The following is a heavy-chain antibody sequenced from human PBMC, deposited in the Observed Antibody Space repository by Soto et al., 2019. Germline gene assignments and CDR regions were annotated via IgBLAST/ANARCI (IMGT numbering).Heavy chain of an antibody. CDR1: GGSISSSSYY. Sequence: SETLSLTCTVSGGSISSSSYYWGWIRQPPGKGLEWIGSIYYSGSTYYNPSLKSRVTISVDTSKNQFSLKLSSVTAADTAVYYCARSLLFLEWLLYIYYFDYWGQGTLVTVSS. CDR2: IYYSGST. J-gene: IGHJ4*02. CDR3: ARSLLFLEWLLYIYYFDY. V-gene: IGHV4-39*01. D-gene: IGHD3-3*01.